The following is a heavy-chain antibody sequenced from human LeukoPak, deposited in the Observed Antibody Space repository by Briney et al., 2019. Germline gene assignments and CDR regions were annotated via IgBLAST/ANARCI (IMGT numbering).Heavy chain of an antibody. Sequence: GASVKVSCKTSGYTFTHYAIHWVRQAPGQRLECMGWINAGNGNIKYSQDFQGRVTITTDESTSTAYMELSSLRSEDTAVYYCARGPVDRPGYSSSWLPQNYYYYYMDXXXXXXTXTVSS. CDR2: INAGNGNI. D-gene: IGHD6-13*01. CDR3: ARGPVDRPGYSSSWLPQNYYYYYMDX. CDR1: GYTFTHYA. J-gene: IGHJ6*03. V-gene: IGHV1-3*03.